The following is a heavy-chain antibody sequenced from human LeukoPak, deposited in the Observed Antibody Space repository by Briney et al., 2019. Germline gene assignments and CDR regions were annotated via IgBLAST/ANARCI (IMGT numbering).Heavy chain of an antibody. CDR1: GGSISSSNYY. Sequence: SETLSLTCTVSGGSISSSNYYWGWIRQPPGKGLEWIGSIYYSGNTYYNPSLKSRLTISVDTSKNQFSLRLRSVTAADTAVYYCAREMTTPRAYYYMDVWGKGTTVTVSS. CDR2: IYYSGNT. CDR3: AREMTTPRAYYYMDV. J-gene: IGHJ6*03. V-gene: IGHV4-39*07. D-gene: IGHD4-11*01.